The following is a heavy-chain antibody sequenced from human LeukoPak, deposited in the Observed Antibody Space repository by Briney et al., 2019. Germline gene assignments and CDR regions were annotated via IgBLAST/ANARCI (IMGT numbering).Heavy chain of an antibody. Sequence: SQTRSLTCAVSGGPISSGGYSWSWIRQPPGKGLEWIGYIYHRGSSYYHPSLKSRVTISVDTSKNQFSLKVNSVTAADTAVYYCARQDPRGVIWGQGTLVTVSS. CDR1: GGPISSGGYS. V-gene: IGHV4-30-2*02. CDR3: ARQDPRGVI. D-gene: IGHD3-10*01. J-gene: IGHJ4*02. CDR2: IYHRGSS.